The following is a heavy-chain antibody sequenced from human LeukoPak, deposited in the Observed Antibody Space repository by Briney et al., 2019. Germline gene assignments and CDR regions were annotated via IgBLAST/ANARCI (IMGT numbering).Heavy chain of an antibody. CDR3: ARDGNMGAEIDY. Sequence: GGSLRLSCAASGFTFSSYSMNWVRQAPGKGLEWVSSISSTTSYIYYADSVKGRFTISRDNAKNSLYLQMNSLRAEDTAVYYCARDGNMGAEIDYWGQGTLVTVSS. V-gene: IGHV3-21*01. J-gene: IGHJ4*02. CDR1: GFTFSSYS. CDR2: ISSTTSYI. D-gene: IGHD1-26*01.